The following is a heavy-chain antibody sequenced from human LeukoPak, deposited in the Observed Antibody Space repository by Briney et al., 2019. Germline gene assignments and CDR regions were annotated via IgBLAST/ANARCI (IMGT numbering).Heavy chain of an antibody. CDR2: ISSSSSTI. J-gene: IGHJ6*02. V-gene: IGHV3-48*04. D-gene: IGHD6-13*01. CDR3: AKRDSSSWYIGMDV. CDR1: GFTFSSYS. Sequence: GGSLRLSCAASGFTFSSYSMNWVRQAPGKGLEWVSYISSSSSTIYYADSVKGRFAISRDNAKNSLYLQMNSLRAEDTAVYYCAKRDSSSWYIGMDVWGQGTTVTVSS.